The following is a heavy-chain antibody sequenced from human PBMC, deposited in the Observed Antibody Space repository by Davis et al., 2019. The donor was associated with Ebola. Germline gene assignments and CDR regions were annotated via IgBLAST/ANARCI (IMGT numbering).Heavy chain of an antibody. V-gene: IGHV3-48*03. CDR1: GLTSSSYE. J-gene: IGHJ6*02. Sequence: PAGSLTLSCAASGLTSSSYEVHWVRQAPGKGLEWVSYISSSGSTIYYADSVKGRFTISRDNAKNSLYLQMNSLRAEDTAVYYCARDGPWYYYGMDVWGQGTTVTVAS. CDR3: ARDGPWYYYGMDV. CDR2: ISSSGSTI.